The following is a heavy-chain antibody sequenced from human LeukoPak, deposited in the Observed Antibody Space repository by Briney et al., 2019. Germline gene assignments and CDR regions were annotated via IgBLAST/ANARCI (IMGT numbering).Heavy chain of an antibody. V-gene: IGHV5-51*01. CDR3: ARQRSGYSGYDAFDY. CDR1: GYSFTSYW. Sequence: GESLKISCQGSGYSFTSYWIGWVRQMPGKGLEWMGIIYPGDSDTRYSPSFQGQVPISADKSISTAYLQWSSLKASDTAMYYCARQRSGYSGYDAFDYWGQGTLVTVSS. D-gene: IGHD5-12*01. J-gene: IGHJ4*02. CDR2: IYPGDSDT.